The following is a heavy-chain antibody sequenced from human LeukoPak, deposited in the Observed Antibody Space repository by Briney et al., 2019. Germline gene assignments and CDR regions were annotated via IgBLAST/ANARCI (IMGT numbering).Heavy chain of an antibody. CDR3: ACGVAARPGADFDY. CDR1: GGTFSSYA. V-gene: IGHV1-18*01. CDR2: ISAYNGNT. D-gene: IGHD6-6*01. J-gene: IGHJ4*02. Sequence: ASVKVSCKASGGTFSSYAISWVRQAPGQGLEWMGWISAYNGNTNYAQKLQGRVTMTTDTSTSTAYMELRSLRSDDTAVYYCACGVAARPGADFDYWGQGTLVTVSS.